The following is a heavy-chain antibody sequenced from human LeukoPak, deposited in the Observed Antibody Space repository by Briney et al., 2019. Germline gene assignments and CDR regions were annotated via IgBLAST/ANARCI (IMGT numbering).Heavy chain of an antibody. CDR1: GFTFSTYW. D-gene: IGHD4-17*01. J-gene: IGHJ4*02. V-gene: IGHV3-7*01. CDR3: ARDDYGPAGY. Sequence: PGGSLRPSCVTSGFTFSTYWMSWVRQAPGRGLEWVANMNPDGSEKYYVDSVKGRFTISRDNAKSSLYLQMNSLRAEDTAIYYCARDDYGPAGYGGQGTLVTVSS. CDR2: MNPDGSEK.